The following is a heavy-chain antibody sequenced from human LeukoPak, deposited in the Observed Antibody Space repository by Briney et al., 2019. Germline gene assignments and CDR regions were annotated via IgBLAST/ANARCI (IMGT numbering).Heavy chain of an antibody. CDR1: GFTFSSYD. CDR3: ARGDSSGYYYFDY. V-gene: IGHV3-13*01. CDR2: IGTAGDT. J-gene: IGHJ4*02. D-gene: IGHD3-22*01. Sequence: PGGSLRLSCAASGFTFSSYDMHWVRQATGKGLEWVSAIGTAGDTYYPGSVKGRFTISRENAKNSLYLQMNSLRAEDTAVYYCARGDSSGYYYFDYWGQGTLVTVSS.